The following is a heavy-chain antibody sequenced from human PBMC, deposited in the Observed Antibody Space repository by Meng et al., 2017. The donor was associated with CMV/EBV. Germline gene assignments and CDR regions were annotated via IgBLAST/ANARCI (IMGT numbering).Heavy chain of an antibody. V-gene: IGHV6-1*01. D-gene: IGHD4-17*01. CDR2: TYYRSKWYN. Sequence: SCAISGYSVSSNSAAWNWIRQSPSRGLEWLGRTYYRSKWYNDYAVSVKSRITINPDTSKNQFSLQLNSVTPEDTAVYYCARETTGSDYGDYADAFDIWGQGTMVTVSS. CDR1: GYSVSSNSAA. J-gene: IGHJ3*02. CDR3: ARETTGSDYGDYADAFDI.